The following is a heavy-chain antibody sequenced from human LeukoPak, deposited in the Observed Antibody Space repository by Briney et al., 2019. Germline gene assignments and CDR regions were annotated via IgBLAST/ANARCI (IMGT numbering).Heavy chain of an antibody. Sequence: GGSLRLSCAASGFTFSSYATHWVRQAPGKGLEWVAVISYDGNNEYYADSVKGRFTISRDNSKNTLYLQMNSLRAEDTAVYYCATMDGSFDYWGQGTLVTVSS. CDR3: ATMDGSFDY. D-gene: IGHD1-14*01. CDR1: GFTFSSYA. J-gene: IGHJ4*02. V-gene: IGHV3-30-3*01. CDR2: ISYDGNNE.